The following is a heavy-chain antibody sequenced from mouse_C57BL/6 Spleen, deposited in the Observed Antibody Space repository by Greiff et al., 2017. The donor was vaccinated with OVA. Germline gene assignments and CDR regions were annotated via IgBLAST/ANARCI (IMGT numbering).Heavy chain of an antibody. CDR1: DSEVFPIAY. D-gene: IGHD2-13*01. Sequence: QVQLQQSGSDLRSPGSSVKLSCKDFDSEVFPIAYMSCVRQKPGHGFEWIGGILPSIGRTIYGEKFEDKATLDAATLSTTAYLVRNSLTDEDSDIYESAITPDGDSWYCDVWGTGTTVTVSS. V-gene: IGHV15-2*01. CDR2: ILPSIGRT. J-gene: IGHJ1*03. CDR3: AITPDGDSWYCDV.